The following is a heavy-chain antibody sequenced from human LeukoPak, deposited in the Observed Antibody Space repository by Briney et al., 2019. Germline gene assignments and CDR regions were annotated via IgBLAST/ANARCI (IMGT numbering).Heavy chain of an antibody. J-gene: IGHJ4*02. Sequence: GGSLRLSCAASGFTFSSYGMHWVRQAPDKGLEWVAFIRFDGSNKYYADSVKGRFTISRDNSKNTLDLQMNSLRTEDTAVYYCARGSQYNILTGFIVGAMDDFDYWGQGTLVTVSS. V-gene: IGHV3-30*02. D-gene: IGHD3-9*01. CDR3: ARGSQYNILTGFIVGAMDDFDY. CDR2: IRFDGSNK. CDR1: GFTFSSYG.